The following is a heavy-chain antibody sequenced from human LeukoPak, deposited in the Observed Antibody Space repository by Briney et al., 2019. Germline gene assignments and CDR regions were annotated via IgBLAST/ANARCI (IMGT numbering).Heavy chain of an antibody. CDR2: INHSGST. V-gene: IGHV4-34*01. CDR1: GGSFSGYY. J-gene: IGHJ5*02. D-gene: IGHD6-13*01. CDR3: AREFQDSSSWFDP. Sequence: SETLSLTCAVYGGSFSGYYWSWIRQPPGKGLEWIGEINHSGSTNYNPSLKSRVTISVDTSKNQFSLKLSSVTAADTAVYYCAREFQDSSSWFDPWGQGTLVTVSS.